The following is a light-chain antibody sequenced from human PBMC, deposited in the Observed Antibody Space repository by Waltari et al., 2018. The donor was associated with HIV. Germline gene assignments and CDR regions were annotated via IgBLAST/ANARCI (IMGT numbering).Light chain of an antibody. V-gene: IGLV1-40*01. CDR3: QSYDSILDCSI. J-gene: IGLJ2*01. CDR2: ENP. Sequence: QSVLTQPPSVSGAPGQRVTISCPGTSFNIGADYDVHWYQQFPGTAPKLLMNENPHRPSGVPDRFSGSKSGTSAALVITDLQAEDEADYYCQSYDSILDCSIFGGGTKLTVL. CDR1: SFNIGADYD.